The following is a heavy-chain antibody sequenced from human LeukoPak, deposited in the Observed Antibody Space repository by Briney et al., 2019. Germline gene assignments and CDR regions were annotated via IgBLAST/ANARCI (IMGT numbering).Heavy chain of an antibody. CDR3: AVAPGDY. CDR2: INPNSDYT. D-gene: IGHD2-21*01. V-gene: IGHV1-2*02. J-gene: IGHJ4*02. CDR1: GYTFTDYY. Sequence: ASVRVSCKASGYTFTDYYIHWVRQAPGQGLEWMGWINPNSDYTFYAQKFQGRVPLTRDTSISTVYMELTTLPSDDTALYYCAVAPGDYWGQGTLVSVSA.